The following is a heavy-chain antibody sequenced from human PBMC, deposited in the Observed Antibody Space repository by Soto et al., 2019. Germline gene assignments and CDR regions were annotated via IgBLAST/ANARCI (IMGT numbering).Heavy chain of an antibody. CDR3: ARDVYSSSRYFDY. CDR1: GFTFSSYS. J-gene: IGHJ4*02. Sequence: EVQLVESGGGLVKPGGSLRLSCAASGFTFSSYSMNWVRRAPGKGLEWVSSISSSSSYIYYADSVKGRFTISRDNAKNSLYLQMNSLRAEDTAVYYCARDVYSSSRYFDYWGQGTLVTVSS. D-gene: IGHD6-6*01. V-gene: IGHV3-21*01. CDR2: ISSSSSYI.